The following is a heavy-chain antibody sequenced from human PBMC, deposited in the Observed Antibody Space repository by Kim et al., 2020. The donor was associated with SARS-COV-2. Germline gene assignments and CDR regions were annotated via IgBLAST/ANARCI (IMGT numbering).Heavy chain of an antibody. V-gene: IGHV4-61*02. CDR2: IYTSGST. CDR3: HSGSPFDY. J-gene: IGHJ4*02. Sequence: SETLSLTCTVSGGSISSGSYYWSWIRQPAGKGLEWIGRIYTSGSTNYNPSLKSRVTISVDTSKNQFSLKLSSVTAADTAVYYCHSGSPFDYWGQGTLVTVSS. CDR1: GGSISSGSYY. D-gene: IGHD1-26*01.